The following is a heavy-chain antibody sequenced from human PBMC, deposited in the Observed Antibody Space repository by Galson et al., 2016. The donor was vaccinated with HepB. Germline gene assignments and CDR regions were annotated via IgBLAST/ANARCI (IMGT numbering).Heavy chain of an antibody. V-gene: IGHV3-23*01. Sequence: SLRLSCAASGFTFSSYGMSWVRQAPGKGLEWVSSIGGSDVTTKYEDSVKGRFTISRDNSKNTLYLQMNSLRAEDAAVYYCAKRSWGLPSPGGAMDVWGQGTTVTVSS. CDR1: GFTFSSYG. CDR3: AKRSWGLPSPGGAMDV. CDR2: IGGSDVTT. J-gene: IGHJ6*02. D-gene: IGHD3-10*01.